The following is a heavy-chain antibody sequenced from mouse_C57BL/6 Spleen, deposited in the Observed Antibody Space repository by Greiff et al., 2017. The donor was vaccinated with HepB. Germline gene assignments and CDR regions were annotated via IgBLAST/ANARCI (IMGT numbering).Heavy chain of an antibody. D-gene: IGHD1-1*01. CDR2: FYPGSGSI. CDR1: GYTFTEYT. CDR3: ERDEGVYYGSSAYAMDY. V-gene: IGHV1-62-2*01. Sequence: QVQLQQSGAELVKPGASVKLSCKASGYTFTEYTIHWVKQRSGQGLEWIGWFYPGSGSIKYNEKFKDKATLTADKSSSTVYMELSRLTTEDSAVYFCERDEGVYYGSSAYAMDYWGQGTSVTVSS. J-gene: IGHJ4*01.